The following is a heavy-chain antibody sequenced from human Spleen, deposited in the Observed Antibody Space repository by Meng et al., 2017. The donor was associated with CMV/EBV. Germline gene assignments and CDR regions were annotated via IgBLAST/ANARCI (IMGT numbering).Heavy chain of an antibody. V-gene: IGHV3-43*01. D-gene: IGHD2-2*02. Sequence: GGSLRLSCAASGFTFDDYTMHWVRQAPGKGLEWVSLISWDGGSTYYADSVKGRFTISRDNIKNSLYLQMNSLRAEDTALYYCAKDADPTICSSTSCYNWYYYGMDVWGQGTTVTVSS. J-gene: IGHJ6*02. CDR2: ISWDGGST. CDR1: GFTFDDYT. CDR3: AKDADPTICSSTSCYNWYYYGMDV.